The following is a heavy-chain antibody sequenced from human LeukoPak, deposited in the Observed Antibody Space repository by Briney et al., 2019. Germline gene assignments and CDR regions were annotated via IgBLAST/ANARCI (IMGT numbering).Heavy chain of an antibody. Sequence: PGGSLRLSCAASGFTFDDYTMHWVRQAPGKGLEWVSLISWDGGSTYYADSVKGRFTISRDNSKNSLYLQMNSLRTEDTALYYCAKDMGYRREYCSGTSCYEGDYYGMDVWGQGTTVTVSS. J-gene: IGHJ6*02. D-gene: IGHD2-2*01. CDR3: AKDMGYRREYCSGTSCYEGDYYGMDV. CDR1: GFTFDDYT. V-gene: IGHV3-43*01. CDR2: ISWDGGST.